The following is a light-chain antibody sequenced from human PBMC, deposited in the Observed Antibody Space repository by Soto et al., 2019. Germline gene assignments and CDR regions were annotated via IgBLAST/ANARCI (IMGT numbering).Light chain of an antibody. CDR2: GAS. CDR3: QQYGTSPGT. J-gene: IGKJ2*01. V-gene: IGKV3-20*01. Sequence: DIMLTQSPGTLSLYPGERATLSCRASQNVNNNYLAWYQQKPGQAPRLLIRGASSRATGLPDRFSGSGSGTAFTLTISRLEPEDFAVYYCQQYGTSPGTFGQGTKLEIK. CDR1: QNVNNNY.